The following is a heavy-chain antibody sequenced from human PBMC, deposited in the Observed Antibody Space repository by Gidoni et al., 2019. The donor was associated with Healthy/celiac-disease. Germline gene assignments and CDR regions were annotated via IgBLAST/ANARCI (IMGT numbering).Heavy chain of an antibody. J-gene: IGHJ5*02. Sequence: QVQLQESGPGLVKPSQTLSLTCTVSGGSISSGDYYWSWIRQPPGKGLEWIGYIYYSGSTYYNPSLKSRVTISVDTSKNQFSLKLSSVTAADTAVYYCARAEIVVVPAAIGFDPWGQGTLVTVSS. CDR1: GGSISSGDYY. V-gene: IGHV4-30-4*01. CDR2: IYYSGST. D-gene: IGHD2-2*01. CDR3: ARAEIVVVPAAIGFDP.